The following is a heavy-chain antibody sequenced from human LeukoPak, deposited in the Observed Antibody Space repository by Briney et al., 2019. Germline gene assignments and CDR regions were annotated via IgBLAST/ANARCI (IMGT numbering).Heavy chain of an antibody. V-gene: IGHV1-2*04. CDR2: INPNSGGT. D-gene: IGHD7-27*01. Sequence: ASVKVSCKASGYTFTGYYMHWVRQAPGQGLEWTGWINPNSGGTNYAQKFQGWVTTTRDTSISTAYMELSRLRSDDTAVYYCARAPNWGSRPFDYWGQGTLVTVSS. CDR1: GYTFTGYY. J-gene: IGHJ4*02. CDR3: ARAPNWGSRPFDY.